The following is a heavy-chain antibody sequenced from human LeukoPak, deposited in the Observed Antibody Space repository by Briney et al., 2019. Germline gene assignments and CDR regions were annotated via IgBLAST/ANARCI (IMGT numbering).Heavy chain of an antibody. V-gene: IGHV3-7*01. CDR1: GFTFSGNW. D-gene: IGHD5-24*01. CDR3: AKLLGTATTYDS. CDR2: INPDGSQK. Sequence: GGTLTLSCEASGFTFSGNWMSWVRQAPGKGLEWVASINPDGSQKVYVDSVKGRVTISRDNTKSSLYLQMNSLGAEDTAMYDCAKLLGTATTYDSWGQGTRVTVSS. J-gene: IGHJ4*02.